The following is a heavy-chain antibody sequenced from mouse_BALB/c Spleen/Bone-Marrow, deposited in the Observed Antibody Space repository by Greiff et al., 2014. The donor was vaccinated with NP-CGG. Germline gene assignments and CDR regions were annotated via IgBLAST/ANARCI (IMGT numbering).Heavy chain of an antibody. V-gene: IGHV5-6-5*01. D-gene: IGHD2-4*01. CDR2: ISSGGST. Sequence: EVMLVESGGGLVKPGGSLKLSCAASGFTFSSYAMSWVRQTPEKRLEWVASISSGGSTYYPDSVKGRFTISRDNARNILYLLMISLRSEDTAMYYCERYDYDGAYAMDYWGQGTSVTVSS. CDR1: GFTFSSYA. J-gene: IGHJ4*01. CDR3: ERYDYDGAYAMDY.